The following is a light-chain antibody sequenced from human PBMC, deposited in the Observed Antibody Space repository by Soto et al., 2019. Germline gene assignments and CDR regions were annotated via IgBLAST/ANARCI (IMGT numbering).Light chain of an antibody. CDR3: QQSYDMPWT. CDR1: QSIYNW. Sequence: DIKMTHSPSPLSASVGDRVTITSRASQSIYNWLAWYQQKPGQAPSLLIFAADNLQDGVPSRFSGSGSGRDFSLTISSLQPEDFATYYCQQSYDMPWTFGQGTKVDIK. V-gene: IGKV1-39*01. J-gene: IGKJ1*01. CDR2: AAD.